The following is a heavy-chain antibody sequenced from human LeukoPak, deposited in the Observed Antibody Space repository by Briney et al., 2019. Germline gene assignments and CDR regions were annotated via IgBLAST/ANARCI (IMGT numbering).Heavy chain of an antibody. CDR1: GFSFGSYG. Sequence: GRSLRLSCAASGFSFGSYGMHWVRQAPGKGLEWVAVISYDGGNKYYADSVKGRFTISRDNTKNTLYLQMNSLRAEDTAMYYXXXXXXVGYCSGGSCYFFDNWGQGTLVTVSS. CDR2: ISYDGGNK. J-gene: IGHJ4*02. D-gene: IGHD2-15*01. V-gene: IGHV3-30*03. CDR3: XXXXXVGYCSGGSCYFFDN.